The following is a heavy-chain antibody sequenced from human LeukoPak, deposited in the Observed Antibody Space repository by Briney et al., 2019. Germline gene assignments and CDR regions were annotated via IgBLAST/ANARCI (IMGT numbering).Heavy chain of an antibody. D-gene: IGHD2-8*01. CDR2: IYPGDFDT. V-gene: IGHV5-51*01. CDR3: SRLGYCTNGICYSLPY. CDR1: GYSFSDHW. Sequence: GESLKISCKASGYSFSDHWIGWVRQMPGKGLEWMGMIYPGDFDTRYSPSFEGQVTISADKSISTAYLQWSSLKASDTAMYYCSRLGYCTNGICYSLPYWGQGTLVTVSS. J-gene: IGHJ4*02.